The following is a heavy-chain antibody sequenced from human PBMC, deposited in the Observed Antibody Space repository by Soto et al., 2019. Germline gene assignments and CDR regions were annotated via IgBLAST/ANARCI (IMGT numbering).Heavy chain of an antibody. Sequence: EVQLLESGGGLVQPGGSLSLSCAASGFTFSSYAMSWVRQAPGKGLEWVSAISGSGGSTYYAASVKGGFTISRDNSKNTLYLQMNILRSEDTAVYYCAKTGIDILTGYYTFDDWGQGTLVTVSS. CDR3: AKTGIDILTGYYTFDD. CDR1: GFTFSSYA. J-gene: IGHJ4*02. CDR2: ISGSGGST. V-gene: IGHV3-23*01. D-gene: IGHD3-9*01.